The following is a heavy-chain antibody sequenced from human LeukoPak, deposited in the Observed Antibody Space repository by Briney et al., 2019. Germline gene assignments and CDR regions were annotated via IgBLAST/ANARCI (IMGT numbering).Heavy chain of an antibody. CDR2: INPNINGT. V-gene: IGHV1-2*02. D-gene: IGHD6-25*01. CDR1: GYTFTGYY. Sequence: ASVTVSCKASGYTFTGYYIHWVRQAPGQGLEWMGWINPNINGTNYAQKFQDRVTMTGDRSISTAYMELSRLRSDDTAVYYCARERTPGSGYGVDYWGQGTVVTVSS. CDR3: ARERTPGSGYGVDY. J-gene: IGHJ4*02.